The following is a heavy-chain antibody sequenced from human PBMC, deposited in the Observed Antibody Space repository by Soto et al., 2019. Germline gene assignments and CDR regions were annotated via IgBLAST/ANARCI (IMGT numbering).Heavy chain of an antibody. D-gene: IGHD2-15*01. J-gene: IGHJ4*02. CDR1: GGSFSGYY. Sequence: QVQLQQWGAGLLKPSETLSLTCAVYGGSFSGYYWSWIRQPPGKGLEWIGEINHSGSTNYNPSLKSRVTISVDTSKNQFSLKLSSVTAADTAVYYCARGLTGVVVADTYWGQGTLVTVSS. CDR2: INHSGST. V-gene: IGHV4-34*01. CDR3: ARGLTGVVVADTY.